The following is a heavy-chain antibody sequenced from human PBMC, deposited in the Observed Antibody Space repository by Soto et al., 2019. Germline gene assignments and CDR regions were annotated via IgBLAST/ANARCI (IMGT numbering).Heavy chain of an antibody. V-gene: IGHV4-59*01. J-gene: IGHJ4*02. CDR2: VYYSGST. Sequence: QVQLQESGPGLVKPSETLSLTCTVSGASISSYYWSWIRQPPGKGLEWIGYVYYSGSTNYNPSLKSRVTISVDTSKNQFSLKLSSVTAADTAMYYCARDPTPSLWGQGTLVTVSS. CDR3: ARDPTPSL. CDR1: GASISSYY.